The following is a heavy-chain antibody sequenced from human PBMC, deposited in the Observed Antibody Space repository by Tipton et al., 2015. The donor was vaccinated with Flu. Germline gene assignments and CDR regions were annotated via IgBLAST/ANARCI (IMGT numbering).Heavy chain of an antibody. D-gene: IGHD3-10*01. J-gene: IGHJ4*02. CDR3: VRAIAASGSF. V-gene: IGHV3-7*04. CDR1: GFTFSTYW. Sequence: LSLTCAASGFTFSTYWMTWIRQVPGKGLEWVAVIKPDGSETHYLGSVKGRFTLSRDNAKNSVSLQMSNLRVEDTAVYYCVRAIAASGSFWGQGTLVTVSS. CDR2: IKPDGSET.